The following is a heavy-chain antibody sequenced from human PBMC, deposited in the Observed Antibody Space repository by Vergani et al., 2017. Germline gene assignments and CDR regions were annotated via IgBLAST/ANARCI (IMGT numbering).Heavy chain of an antibody. CDR2: ISSSSSTI. D-gene: IGHD2-2*01. CDR1: GFTFSSYS. J-gene: IGHJ4*02. V-gene: IGHV3-48*01. CDR3: ARDFDCSSTSCYARGWDY. Sequence: EVQLVESGGGLVQPGGSLRLSCAACGFTFSSYSMNWVRQAPGKGLEWVSYISSSSSTIYYADSVKGRFTISRDNAKNSLYLQMNSLRAEDTAVYYCARDFDCSSTSCYARGWDYWGQGTLVTVSS.